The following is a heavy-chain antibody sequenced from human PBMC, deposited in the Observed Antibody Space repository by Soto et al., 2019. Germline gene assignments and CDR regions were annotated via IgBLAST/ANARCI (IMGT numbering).Heavy chain of an antibody. CDR3: ALTSYGSYFDY. Sequence: GASVKVSCKASGYNFTSYYLHWVRQAPGQGLEWMGRIIPILGVANYAQKFQGRVTITADKSTSTAYMELSSLRSEDTAVYYCALTSYGSYFDYWGQGTLVTVSS. D-gene: IGHD5-18*01. CDR2: IIPILGVA. J-gene: IGHJ4*02. V-gene: IGHV1-69*02. CDR1: GYNFTSYY.